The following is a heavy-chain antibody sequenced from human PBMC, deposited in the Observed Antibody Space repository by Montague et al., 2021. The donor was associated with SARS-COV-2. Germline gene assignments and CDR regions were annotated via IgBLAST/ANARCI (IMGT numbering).Heavy chain of an antibody. Sequence: SLRLSCAASGFTFSSYWMSWVRQAPGKGLEWVANITHDGSEKYYVDSVKGRFTISRDNAKNSLYLQMNSLRAEDTAVYYCAREATNSDILTGYQTKYDYYYGMDVWGQGTTVTVSS. V-gene: IGHV3-7*01. CDR1: GFTFSSYW. CDR2: ITHDGSEK. J-gene: IGHJ6*02. CDR3: AREATNSDILTGYQTKYDYYYGMDV. D-gene: IGHD3-9*01.